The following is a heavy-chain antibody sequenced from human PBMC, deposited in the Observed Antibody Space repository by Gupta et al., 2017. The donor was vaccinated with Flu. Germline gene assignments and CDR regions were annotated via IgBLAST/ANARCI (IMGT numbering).Heavy chain of an antibody. V-gene: IGHV4-31*03. CDR2: PYYRRST. CDR1: GGSSSSVTYS. D-gene: IGHD3-16*01. Sequence: QVQLQESGPGLVKPAETLSVSCSLSGGSSSSVTYSWGSIRQHPGRGLEWMGHPYYRRSTYYNPAIKSRVTITVDTSKTQLSLKLSSERLADTAVYFCATGRGRVYVAADFHRWGQGTLVTVSS. J-gene: IGHJ1*01. CDR3: ATGRGRVYVAADFHR.